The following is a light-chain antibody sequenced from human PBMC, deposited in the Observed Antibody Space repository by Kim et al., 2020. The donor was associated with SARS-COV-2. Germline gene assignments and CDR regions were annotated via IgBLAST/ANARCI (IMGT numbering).Light chain of an antibody. CDR1: QSATTY. CDR3: QQRANWPIT. Sequence: LPPGESATVPCTASQSATTYLAWYQQKPGQAPRLLIYDTSYRATGIPPRFSGSGSGTDFTLTISSLEPEDFAVYYCQQRANWPITFGQGTRLEIK. CDR2: DTS. J-gene: IGKJ5*01. V-gene: IGKV3-11*01.